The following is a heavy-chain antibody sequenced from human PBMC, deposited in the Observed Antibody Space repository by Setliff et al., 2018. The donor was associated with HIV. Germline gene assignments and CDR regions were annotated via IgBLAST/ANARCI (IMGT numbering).Heavy chain of an antibody. V-gene: IGHV4-34*01. CDR1: GPSFTGYY. CDR2: INHSGVT. D-gene: IGHD3-10*01. J-gene: IGHJ4*02. Sequence: LSLTCAVYGPSFTGYYWNWIRQLPGKAFEWIGEINHSGVTYYNPSFKSRVNISLDLSKNQFSLRLTGLSGADTATYFCAAKPMIRGRPFAFWGQPTLVTSPQ. CDR3: AAKPMIRGRPFAF.